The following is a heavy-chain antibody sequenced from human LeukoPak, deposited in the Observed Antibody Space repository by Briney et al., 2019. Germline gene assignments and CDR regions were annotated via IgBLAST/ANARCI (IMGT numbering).Heavy chain of an antibody. J-gene: IGHJ4*02. V-gene: IGHV3-33*01. CDR3: ARGSEATITWSFDY. CDR1: GFTFSSYG. D-gene: IGHD5-24*01. Sequence: GRSLRLSCAASGFTFSSYGMHWVRQAPGKGLEWVAVIWYDGSNKYYADSVKGRFTISRDNSKNTLYLQMNGLRAEDTAVYYCARGSEATITWSFDYWGQGTLVTVSS. CDR2: IWYDGSNK.